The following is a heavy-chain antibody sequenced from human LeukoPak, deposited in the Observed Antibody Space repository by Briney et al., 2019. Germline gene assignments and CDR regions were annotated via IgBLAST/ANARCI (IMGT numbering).Heavy chain of an antibody. CDR1: GGSVSTYY. Sequence: SETLSLTCSVSGGSVSTYYWSWIRQPPGKGPEWIGFIHYSGTTKNNDSLKTRVTISIDTSKNQFSLRLSSVTAADTAVYYCARDLARGWYDPWGQGTLVTVSS. J-gene: IGHJ5*02. V-gene: IGHV4-59*02. D-gene: IGHD3-16*01. CDR3: ARDLARGWYDP. CDR2: IHYSGTT.